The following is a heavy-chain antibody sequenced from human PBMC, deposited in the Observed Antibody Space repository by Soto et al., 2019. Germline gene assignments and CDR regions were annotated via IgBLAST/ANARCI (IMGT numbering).Heavy chain of an antibody. V-gene: IGHV1-18*04. J-gene: IGHJ6*02. CDR2: ISAYNGNT. CDR3: ARDRIIRIAALERANYYYGMDV. CDR1: GYTFTSYG. Sequence: ASVKVSCKASGYTFTSYGISWVRQAPGQGLEWMGWISAYNGNTNYAQKLQGRVTMTTDTSTSTAYMELRSLRSDDTAVYYCARDRIIRIAALERANYYYGMDVWGQGTTVTVSS. D-gene: IGHD6-13*01.